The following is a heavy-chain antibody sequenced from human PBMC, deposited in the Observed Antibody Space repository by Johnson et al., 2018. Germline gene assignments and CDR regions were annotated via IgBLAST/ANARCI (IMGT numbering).Heavy chain of an antibody. CDR1: GFTFSSYG. J-gene: IGHJ4*02. V-gene: IGHV3-30*18. Sequence: QVQLVQSGGGVVQPGRSLRLSCAASGFTFSSYGMHWVRQAPGKGLEWVAVISYDGSNKYYADSVKGRFTISRDNSKISLYLQMNSQRTEDTALYYCAKESGYISGWCDYWGQGTLVTVSS. CDR3: AKESGYISGWCDY. D-gene: IGHD6-19*01. CDR2: ISYDGSNK.